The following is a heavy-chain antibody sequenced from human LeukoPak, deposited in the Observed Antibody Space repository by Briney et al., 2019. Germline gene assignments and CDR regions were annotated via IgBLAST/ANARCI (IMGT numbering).Heavy chain of an antibody. V-gene: IGHV4-59*01. CDR2: IYYSGST. Sequence: SETLSLTCTVSGGSISSYYWSWLRQPPGKGLEWIGYIYYSGSTNYNPSLTSRVTISVDTSKNQFSLKLSSVTAADTAVYYCAREGSMTAAFDYWGLGTLVTVSS. CDR3: AREGSMTAAFDY. D-gene: IGHD2-21*02. J-gene: IGHJ4*02. CDR1: GGSISSYY.